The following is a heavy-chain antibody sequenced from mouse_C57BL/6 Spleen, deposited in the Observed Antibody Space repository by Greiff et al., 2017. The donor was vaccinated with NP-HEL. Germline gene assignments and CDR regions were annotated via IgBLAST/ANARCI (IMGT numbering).Heavy chain of an antibody. J-gene: IGHJ4*01. V-gene: IGHV2-2*01. D-gene: IGHD1-1*01. CDR1: GFSLTSYG. CDR2: IWSGGST. Sequence: VQVVESGPGLVQPSQSLSITCTVSGFSLTSYGVHWVRQSPGKGLEWLGLIWSGGSTDYNAAFISRLSISKDKSKSQVFFKMNSLQADDTAIYYCARESYGSSSGAMDYWGQGTSVTVSS. CDR3: ARESYGSSSGAMDY.